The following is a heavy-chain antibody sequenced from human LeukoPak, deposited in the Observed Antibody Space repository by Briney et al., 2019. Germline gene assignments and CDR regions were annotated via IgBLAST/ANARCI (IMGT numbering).Heavy chain of an antibody. Sequence: GGSLRLSCAASGFTFSDYYMRWVRQAPGKGVEWVSYISSSGSTIYYADSVKGRFTISRDNAKNSLYLQMNSLRAEDTAVYYCARGYGGIPPYYFDYWGQGTLVTVSS. CDR1: GFTFSDYY. D-gene: IGHD4-23*01. J-gene: IGHJ4*02. V-gene: IGHV3-11*01. CDR2: ISSSGSTI. CDR3: ARGYGGIPPYYFDY.